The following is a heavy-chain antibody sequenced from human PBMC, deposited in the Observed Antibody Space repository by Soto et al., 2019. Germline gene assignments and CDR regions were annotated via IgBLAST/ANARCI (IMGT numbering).Heavy chain of an antibody. CDR1: GFTFSTYW. CDR3: ARDCMVRGRDSNWFDP. V-gene: IGHV3-74*01. D-gene: IGHD3-10*01. CDR2: IKSDGSST. J-gene: IGHJ5*02. Sequence: PGESLKISCAASGFTFSTYWMHWVRQAPGKGLVWVSRIKSDGSSTTYADSVKGRFTISRDNARNTLYLQMNSLRAEDTAVYYCARDCMVRGRDSNWFDPWGQGTLVTVSS.